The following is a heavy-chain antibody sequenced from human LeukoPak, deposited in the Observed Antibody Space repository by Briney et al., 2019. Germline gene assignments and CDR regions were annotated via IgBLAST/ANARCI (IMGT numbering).Heavy chain of an antibody. CDR3: ATLQV. CDR1: GFTFSGYW. V-gene: IGHV3-7*01. CDR2: IKQDGSEK. Sequence: PGGSLRLSCAASGFTFSGYWMSWVRQAPGKGLEWAANIKQDGSEKYYVDSVEGRFTISRDNAKNSLYLQMNSLRVEDTAVYYCATLQVWGQGTLVTVSS. J-gene: IGHJ4*02.